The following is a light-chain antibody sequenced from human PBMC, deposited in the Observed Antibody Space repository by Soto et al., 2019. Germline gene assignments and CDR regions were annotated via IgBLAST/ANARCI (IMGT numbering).Light chain of an antibody. V-gene: IGKV3-15*01. CDR1: QSINSH. Sequence: EVVMTQSPATLSVSPGERVTLSCRASQSINSHLALYQQKPGQGPRLLSHGASTRATGIPARFNGSGYGTEFSLTISSLQSEDSAVYYCQQYNTWLWTFSQGNKLEIQ. J-gene: IGKJ1*01. CDR3: QQYNTWLWT. CDR2: GAS.